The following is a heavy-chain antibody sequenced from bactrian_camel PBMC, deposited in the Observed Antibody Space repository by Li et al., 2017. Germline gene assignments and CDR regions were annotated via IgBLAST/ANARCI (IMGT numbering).Heavy chain of an antibody. J-gene: IGHJ4*01. D-gene: IGHD6*01. Sequence: QLVESGGGSVQAGGSQRLSCAASGYTYSSFCMGWFRQAPGKEREGVAAIASGIGRTYYADSVKDRFTISQDNAKNTLYLQMSSLKPEDTAMYYCAARRTSGGYCSSVYWQPRDWGQGTQVTVS. CDR1: GYTYSSFC. CDR2: IASGIGRT. V-gene: IGHV3S28*01. CDR3: AARRTSGGYCSSVYWQPRD.